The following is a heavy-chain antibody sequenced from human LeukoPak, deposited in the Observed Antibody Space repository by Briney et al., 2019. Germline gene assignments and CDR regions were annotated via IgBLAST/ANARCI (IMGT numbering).Heavy chain of an antibody. J-gene: IGHJ4*02. CDR2: INPSGGST. CDR3: ARATVVTDH. CDR1: GYTFTSYY. V-gene: IGHV1-46*01. Sequence: GASVKVACKASGYTFTSYYMHWMRPAPGQGLEWMGIINPSGGSTSHAQKFQGRVTMTRDMSTSTVYMELSSLRSEDTAVYYCARATVVTDHWGQGTLVTVSS. D-gene: IGHD4-23*01.